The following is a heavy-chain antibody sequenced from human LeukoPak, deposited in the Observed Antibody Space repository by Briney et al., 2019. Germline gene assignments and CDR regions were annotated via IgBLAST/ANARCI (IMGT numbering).Heavy chain of an antibody. CDR1: EYAFTGYW. CDR2: INPNSGGT. Sequence: ASVTVSCKASEYAFTGYWLHWVRQAPGQGLEWMGWINPNSGGTNYAQKFQGRVTVTRDTSISTAYMELSSLRSDDTAVYYCARDHWGENYWGQGTLVTVSP. D-gene: IGHD3-10*01. CDR3: ARDHWGENY. V-gene: IGHV1-2*02. J-gene: IGHJ4*02.